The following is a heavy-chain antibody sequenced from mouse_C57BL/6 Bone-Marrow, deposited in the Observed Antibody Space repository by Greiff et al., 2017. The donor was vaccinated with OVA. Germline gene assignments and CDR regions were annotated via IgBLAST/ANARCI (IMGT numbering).Heavy chain of an antibody. D-gene: IGHD2-5*01. CDR1: GFTFSSYA. J-gene: IGHJ4*01. CDR2: ISDGGSYT. CDR3: AILLYSNFYYYAMDY. Sequence: EVQRVESGGGLVKPGGSLKLSCAASGFTFSSYAMSWVRQTPEKRLEWVATISDGGSYTYYPDNVKGRFTISRDNAKNNLYLQKSHLKSEDTAMYYCAILLYSNFYYYAMDYWGQGTSVTVSS. V-gene: IGHV5-4*01.